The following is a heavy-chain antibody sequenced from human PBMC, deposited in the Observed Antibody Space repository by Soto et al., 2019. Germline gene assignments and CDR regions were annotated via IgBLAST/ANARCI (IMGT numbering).Heavy chain of an antibody. CDR2: IWYDGSNK. J-gene: IGHJ5*02. Sequence: QVQLVESGGGVVQPGRSLRLSCAASGFTFSSYGMHWVRQAPGKGLEWVAVIWYDGSNKYYADSVKGRFTISRDNSKNTLYLQMNSLRAEDTAVYYWARGTPSTVTLFDPWGQGTLVTVSS. CDR1: GFTFSSYG. CDR3: ARGTPSTVTLFDP. V-gene: IGHV3-33*01. D-gene: IGHD4-17*01.